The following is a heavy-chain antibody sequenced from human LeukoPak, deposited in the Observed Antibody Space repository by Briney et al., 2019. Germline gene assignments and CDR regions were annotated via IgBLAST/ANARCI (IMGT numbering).Heavy chain of an antibody. CDR1: GYTFTGYY. CDR2: INPNSGGT. D-gene: IGHD4-17*01. CDR3: ARDPHYGDFRRYYFYMDV. J-gene: IGHJ6*03. Sequence: ASVKVSCKASGYTFTGYYIHWVRQAPGQGLEWMGWINPNSGGTIYAQKFQGRVTMTRDTPISTAYMELSRLRSDDTAVYYCARDPHYGDFRRYYFYMDVWGKGTTVTVSS. V-gene: IGHV1-2*02.